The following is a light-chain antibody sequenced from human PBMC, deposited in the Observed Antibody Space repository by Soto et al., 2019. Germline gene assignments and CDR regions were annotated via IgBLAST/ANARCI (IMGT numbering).Light chain of an antibody. CDR3: QQGGS. CDR1: QSFGTS. Sequence: EIVLTQFPATLSLSPGEEATLSCRAGQSFGTSLAWYQQRPAQAPRLLIYDTFKVAAGVPARFSGSGSGADFTLTISGLEPEDFAVYNCQQGGSFGGGTKVEIK. J-gene: IGKJ4*01. V-gene: IGKV3-11*01. CDR2: DTF.